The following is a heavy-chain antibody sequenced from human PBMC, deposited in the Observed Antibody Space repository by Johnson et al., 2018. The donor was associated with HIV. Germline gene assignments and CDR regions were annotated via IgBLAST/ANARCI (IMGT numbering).Heavy chain of an antibody. CDR1: GLTFDDYG. CDR2: INWNGGST. D-gene: IGHD4-17*01. V-gene: IGHV3-20*04. CDR3: ARDFSDYGDYGRCAFDI. Sequence: VQLLESGGGLVQPGGSLRLSCAASGLTFDDYGMSWVRQAPGKGLEWVSGINWNGGSTGYADSVKGRFTIYRDNAKNSLYLQMNSLRAEDTALYYCARDFSDYGDYGRCAFDIWGQGTMVTVSS. J-gene: IGHJ3*02.